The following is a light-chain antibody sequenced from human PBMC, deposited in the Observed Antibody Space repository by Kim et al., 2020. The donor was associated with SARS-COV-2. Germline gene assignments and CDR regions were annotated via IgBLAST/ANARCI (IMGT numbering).Light chain of an antibody. J-gene: IGKJ2*01. CDR3: QQYDSYSYT. CDR2: KTS. Sequence: SASVGGTVTITCRASQGLGGWLAWYQQKPGEAPNLLIYKTSILQSGVPSRFSGSISGAHFTLTITNLQPDDVATYYCQQYDSYSYTFGQGTKLEI. V-gene: IGKV1-5*03. CDR1: QGLGGW.